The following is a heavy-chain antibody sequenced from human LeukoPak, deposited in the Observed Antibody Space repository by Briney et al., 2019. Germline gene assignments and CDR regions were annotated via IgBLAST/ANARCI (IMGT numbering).Heavy chain of an antibody. CDR3: ARDVLGGSAYYFDY. CDR2: IIPIFGTA. Sequence: SVKVSCKASGGTFSSYAISWVRQAPGQGPEWMGGIIPIFGTANYAQKFQGRVTITADKSTSTAYMELSSLRSEDTAVYYCARDVLGGSAYYFDYWGQGTLVTVSS. J-gene: IGHJ4*02. V-gene: IGHV1-69*06. CDR1: GGTFSSYA. D-gene: IGHD2-15*01.